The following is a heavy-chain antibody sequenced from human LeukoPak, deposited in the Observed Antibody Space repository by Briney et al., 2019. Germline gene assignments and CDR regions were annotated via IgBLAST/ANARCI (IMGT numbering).Heavy chain of an antibody. V-gene: IGHV4-61*01. Sequence: PSETLSLTCTVSGGSVSGNNYYWSWIRQPPGKGLEWIGYIYYSGSTNYNPSLKSRVTISVDTSKNQFSLKLSSVTAADTAVYYCARAGIYRSSTSCFPNWFDPWGQGTLVTVSS. J-gene: IGHJ5*02. CDR2: IYYSGST. CDR3: ARAGIYRSSTSCFPNWFDP. D-gene: IGHD2-2*01. CDR1: GGSVSGNNYY.